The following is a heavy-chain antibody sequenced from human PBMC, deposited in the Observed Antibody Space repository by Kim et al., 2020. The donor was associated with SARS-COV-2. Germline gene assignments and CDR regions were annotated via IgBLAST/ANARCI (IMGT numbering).Heavy chain of an antibody. CDR3: ARDIAYYYDSSGHKRYY. V-gene: IGHV3-30*04. CDR2: ISYDGSNK. J-gene: IGHJ6*01. Sequence: GGSLRLSCAASGFTFSSYAMHWVRQAPGKGLEWVAVISYDGSNKYYADSVKGRFTISRDNSKNTLYLQMNSLRAEDTAVYYCARDIAYYYDSSGHKRYY. D-gene: IGHD3-22*01. CDR1: GFTFSSYA.